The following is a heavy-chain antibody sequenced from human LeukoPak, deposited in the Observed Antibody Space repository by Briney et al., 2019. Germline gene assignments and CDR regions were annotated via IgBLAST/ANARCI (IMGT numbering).Heavy chain of an antibody. D-gene: IGHD6-13*01. V-gene: IGHV1-2*02. CDR2: ISPNSGAT. J-gene: IGHJ4*02. CDR3: ARLGGGSSWSNFDF. Sequence: ASVKVSCKASGYTFTGYYMHWVRQAPAQGLEWMGGISPNSGATNYAQNFQARVTMTGDTSISTAYMELSSLRSDDTAVYYCARLGGGSSWSNFDFWGQGTLVTVSS. CDR1: GYTFTGYY.